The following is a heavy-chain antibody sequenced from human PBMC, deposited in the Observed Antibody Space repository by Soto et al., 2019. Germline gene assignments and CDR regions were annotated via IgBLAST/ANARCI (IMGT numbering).Heavy chain of an antibody. V-gene: IGHV4-39*01. CDR2: LYYSGST. CDR1: GGSLSSSSYY. CDR3: LGSCYSPFDY. Sequence: PSETLSLTCTVSGGSLSSSSYYRSWIRQPPGKGLEWIGSLYYSGSTYYNPSLKSRVTISVDTSKNQFSLKLISVTAAHTAVYYCLGSCYSPFDYWDQGTLVTVSS. D-gene: IGHD3-22*01. J-gene: IGHJ4*02.